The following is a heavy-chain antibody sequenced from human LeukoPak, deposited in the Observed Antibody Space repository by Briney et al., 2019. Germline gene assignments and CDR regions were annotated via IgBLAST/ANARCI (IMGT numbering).Heavy chain of an antibody. Sequence: SETLSLTCAVYGGSFSGYYWSWIRQPPGKGLEWIGEINHSGSTNYNPSFKSRVTISVDTSKNQFSLKLSSVTAADTAVYYCARGPVGSPVGYWGQGTLVTVSS. CDR1: GGSFSGYY. CDR2: INHSGST. D-gene: IGHD1-26*01. J-gene: IGHJ4*02. V-gene: IGHV4-34*01. CDR3: ARGPVGSPVGY.